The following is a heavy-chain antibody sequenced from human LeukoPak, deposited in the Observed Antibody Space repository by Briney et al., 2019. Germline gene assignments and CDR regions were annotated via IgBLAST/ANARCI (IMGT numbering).Heavy chain of an antibody. V-gene: IGHV4-34*01. J-gene: IGHJ4*02. CDR1: GGSFSGYY. CDR2: INHSGST. D-gene: IGHD3-10*01. Sequence: PSETLSLTCAVYGGSFSGYYWSWIRQPPGKGLEWIGEINHSGSTNYNPSLKSRVTISVDTSKNQFSLKLSSVTAADTAVYYCASIWFGELWGYFDYWGQGTLVTVSS. CDR3: ASIWFGELWGYFDY.